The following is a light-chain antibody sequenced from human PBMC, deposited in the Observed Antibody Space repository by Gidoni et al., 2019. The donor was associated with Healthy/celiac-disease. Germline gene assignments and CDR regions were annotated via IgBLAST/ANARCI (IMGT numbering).Light chain of an antibody. J-gene: IGKJ2*01. V-gene: IGKV1-39*01. Sequence: DIQMTHSPSSLSASLGDRVTITCRASQSISSYLNWYQQKPGKAPKLLIYAASSLKSGVPSRFSGSGSGTDFTLTISSLQPEDFATYYCQQSYSTPYTFGQGTKLEIK. CDR2: AAS. CDR1: QSISSY. CDR3: QQSYSTPYT.